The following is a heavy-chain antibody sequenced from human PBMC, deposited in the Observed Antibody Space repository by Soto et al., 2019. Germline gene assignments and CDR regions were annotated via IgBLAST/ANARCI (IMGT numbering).Heavy chain of an antibody. Sequence: PWGSLLLSCVSSVFTFGSYSMDWVRQAPGKGLEWVSSITGSGTSTYYADSVKGRFTLSRDNSKNTLSLQMNSLRAEDTAVYYCEKEADLIGYTYGSCFDYWGQGTLVTVSS. J-gene: IGHJ4*02. CDR3: EKEADLIGYTYGSCFDY. V-gene: IGHV3-23*01. CDR1: VFTFGSYS. D-gene: IGHD5-18*01. CDR2: ITGSGTST.